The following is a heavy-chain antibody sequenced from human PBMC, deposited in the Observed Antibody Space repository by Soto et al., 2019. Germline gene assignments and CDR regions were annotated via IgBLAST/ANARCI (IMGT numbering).Heavy chain of an antibody. J-gene: IGHJ4*02. V-gene: IGHV4-61*01. D-gene: IGHD3-22*01. CDR3: ARVPYYDPSGYQYYFDS. CDR2: SYYSGST. Sequence: QVQLQESGPGLVKPSETLSLTCTVSRGSVSSGSFYWSWIRQPPGKGLEWIAYSYYSGSTNYNPTLKSRVTITVDTSKNQFSLKLSSVTAADTAKYYCARVPYYDPSGYQYYFDSWGQXTXXXVSS. CDR1: RGSVSSGSFY.